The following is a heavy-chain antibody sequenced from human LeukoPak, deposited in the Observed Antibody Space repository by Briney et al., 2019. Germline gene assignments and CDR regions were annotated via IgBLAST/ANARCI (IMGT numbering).Heavy chain of an antibody. CDR3: ARSHSGTYSNAFDI. CDR1: GFTVSSNY. V-gene: IGHV3-53*01. Sequence: GGSLRLSCAASGFTVSSNYISWVRQAPGKGLEWVSVIYSGGSTYYADSVKGRLTISRDNSKNTQYLQMNSLRAEDTAVYYCARSHSGTYSNAFDIWGQGTMVTVSS. J-gene: IGHJ3*02. CDR2: IYSGGST. D-gene: IGHD1-26*01.